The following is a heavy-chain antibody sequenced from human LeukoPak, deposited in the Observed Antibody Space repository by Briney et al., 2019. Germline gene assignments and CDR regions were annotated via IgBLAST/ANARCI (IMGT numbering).Heavy chain of an antibody. CDR2: ISPDGSST. D-gene: IGHD6-6*01. CDR1: GFTFSSYW. Sequence: TGGSLRLSCAASGFTFSSYWMHWVRQTPGKGLVWVSRISPDGSSTNYADSVKGRSTISRDNAKNTLYLQMNSLRAEDTAVYYCARFLAGSIAARRDPNLGVSYWGQGTLVTVSS. V-gene: IGHV3-74*01. CDR3: ARFLAGSIAARRDPNLGVSY. J-gene: IGHJ4*02.